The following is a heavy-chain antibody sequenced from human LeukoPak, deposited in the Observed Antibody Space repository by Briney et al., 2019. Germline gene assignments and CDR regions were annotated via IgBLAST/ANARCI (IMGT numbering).Heavy chain of an antibody. CDR1: GFTFSNYA. CDR3: ARDRGYSGYDGLDY. V-gene: IGHV3-30-3*01. Sequence: GGSLRLSCAASGFTFSNYAMLWVRQAPGKGLEWVAVISYDGSNKYNADSVKGRFTISRDNSKNTLYLQMNSLRAEDTAVYYCARDRGYSGYDGLDYWGQGTLVTVSS. J-gene: IGHJ4*02. D-gene: IGHD5-12*01. CDR2: ISYDGSNK.